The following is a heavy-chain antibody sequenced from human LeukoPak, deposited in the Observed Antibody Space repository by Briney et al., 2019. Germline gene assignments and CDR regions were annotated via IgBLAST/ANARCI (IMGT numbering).Heavy chain of an antibody. D-gene: IGHD3-22*01. CDR2: IYYSGST. CDR3: ARLFVPYDRSGYFTVIDY. V-gene: IGHV4-59*12. Sequence: SETLSLTCTVSGGSISSYYWSWIRQPPGKGLEWIGYIYYSGSTNYNPSLKSRVTISVDTSKNQLSLKLSSVTAADTAVYYCARLFVPYDRSGYFTVIDYWGQGTLVTVSS. CDR1: GGSISSYY. J-gene: IGHJ4*02.